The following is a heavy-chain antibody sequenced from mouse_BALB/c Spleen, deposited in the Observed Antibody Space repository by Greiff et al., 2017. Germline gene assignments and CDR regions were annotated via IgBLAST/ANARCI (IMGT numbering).Heavy chain of an antibody. D-gene: IGHD1-1*01. CDR2: ISYDGSN. Sequence: EVQLQESGPGLVKPSQSLSLSCSATGYSITSGYYWYWIRQFPGNILEWMGYISYDGSNNYNPSLKNRISITRDTSKNQFFLKLNSVTTEDTATYYCARGDGSSPYYYAMDYWGQGTSVTVSS. V-gene: IGHV3-6*02. CDR3: ARGDGSSPYYYAMDY. J-gene: IGHJ4*01. CDR1: GYSITSGYY.